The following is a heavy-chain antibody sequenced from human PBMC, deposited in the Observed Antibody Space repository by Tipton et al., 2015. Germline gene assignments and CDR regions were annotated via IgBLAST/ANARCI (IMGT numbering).Heavy chain of an antibody. CDR1: GFSFSSYG. CDR2: ISHDGSNN. CDR3: ARGAWRLMVGPFES. Sequence: SLRLSCAASGFSFSSYGMHWVRQAPGKGLEWVAIISHDGSNNHTAESVKGRFAISRDNAKDTLFLQMNGLRLEDTGIYFCARGAWRLMVGPFESWGQGTPVTVSS. D-gene: IGHD6-25*01. J-gene: IGHJ4*02. V-gene: IGHV3-30*03.